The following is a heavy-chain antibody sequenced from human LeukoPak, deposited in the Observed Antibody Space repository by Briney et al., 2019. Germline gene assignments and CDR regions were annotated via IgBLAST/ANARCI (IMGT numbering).Heavy chain of an antibody. V-gene: IGHV1-8*01. CDR2: MNPNSGNT. CDR3: ARGDSLGGSSSLDY. D-gene: IGHD6-6*01. CDR1: GYTFTSYG. J-gene: IGHJ4*02. Sequence: ASVKVSCKDSGYTFTSYGINWVRQATGQGLEWMGWMNPNSGNTGYAQKFQGRVTMTRNTSISTAYMELSSLRSEDTAVYYCARGDSLGGSSSLDYWGQGTLVTVSS.